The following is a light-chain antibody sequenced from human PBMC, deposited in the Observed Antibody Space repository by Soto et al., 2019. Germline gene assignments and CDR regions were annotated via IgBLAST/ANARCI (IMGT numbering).Light chain of an antibody. CDR3: QQYTSYSPT. Sequence: DIVLTQSPATMSLSPGERATLSCRASQSVSSYLAWYQQKPGQAPRLLIYNTSKRATGIPARFSGSGSGTEFTLTISSLQPDDFATYYCQQYTSYSPTFGQGTKVDIK. J-gene: IGKJ1*01. V-gene: IGKV3-11*01. CDR2: NTS. CDR1: QSVSSY.